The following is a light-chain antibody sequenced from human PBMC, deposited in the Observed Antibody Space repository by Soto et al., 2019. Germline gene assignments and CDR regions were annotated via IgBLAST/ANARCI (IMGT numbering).Light chain of an antibody. CDR2: EVN. V-gene: IGLV2-14*01. CDR1: SSDVGGYNY. J-gene: IGLJ1*01. CDR3: CSFTSSNTHV. Sequence: QSVLTQPASVSGSPGQSITISCTGTSSDVGGYNYVSWYQQHPGKAPKLMIYEVNNRPSGVSNRFSGSKSGNTASLTISGLQAEDEADYYCCSFTSSNTHVFGTGTKLTVL.